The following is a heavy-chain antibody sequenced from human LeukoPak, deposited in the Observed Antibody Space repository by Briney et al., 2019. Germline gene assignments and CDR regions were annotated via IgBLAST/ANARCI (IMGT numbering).Heavy chain of an antibody. Sequence: GGSLRPSCAASGFTFSSYGMHWVRQAPGKGLEWVAFIRYDGSNKYYADSVKGRFTISRDNSKNTLYLQMNSLRAEDTAVYYCAKDLPDYVWGSYPFGAFDIWGQGTMVTVSS. CDR1: GFTFSSYG. V-gene: IGHV3-30*02. CDR3: AKDLPDYVWGSYPFGAFDI. J-gene: IGHJ3*02. D-gene: IGHD3-16*02. CDR2: IRYDGSNK.